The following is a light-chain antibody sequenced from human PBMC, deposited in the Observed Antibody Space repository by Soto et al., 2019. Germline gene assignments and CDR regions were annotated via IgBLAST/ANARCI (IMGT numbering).Light chain of an antibody. CDR1: QDISTW. CDR3: LQTNSFPPT. CDR2: AAS. J-gene: IGKJ3*01. V-gene: IGKV1-12*01. Sequence: DIQMTQSPSSVSASVGDRVTIACRASQDISTWLAWFQQKPGKAPELLIYAASTLQSGVPSRFGGSGSGTDFTLTISSLQPEDFATYFCLQTNSFPPTFGPGTKVDIK.